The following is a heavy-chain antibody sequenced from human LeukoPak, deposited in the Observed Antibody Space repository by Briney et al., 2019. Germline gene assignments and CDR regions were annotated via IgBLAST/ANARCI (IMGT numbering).Heavy chain of an antibody. V-gene: IGHV1-18*01. J-gene: IGHJ1*01. CDR3: ARGGFGGWSHAEYFQH. CDR1: GYTFTSYG. CDR2: ISAYNGNT. Sequence: GASVKVSCKASGYTFTSYGISWVRQAPGQGLEWMGWISAYNGNTNYAQKLQGRVTMTTDTSTSTAYMELSSLRSEDTAVYYCARGGFGGWSHAEYFQHWGQGTLVTVSS. D-gene: IGHD6-19*01.